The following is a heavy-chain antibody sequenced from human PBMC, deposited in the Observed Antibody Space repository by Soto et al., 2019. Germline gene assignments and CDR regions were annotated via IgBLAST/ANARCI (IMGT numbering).Heavy chain of an antibody. Sequence: GGSLRLSCSASGFTFGDYAMSWVRQAPGKGLEWIGFIRGKAYGGTTEYAASVEGRFTISRDDSKSIAYLQMSSLKTDDTAVYYCTRDGDYYVSGTYGYFDHWGQGTLVTVSS. V-gene: IGHV3-49*04. CDR2: IRGKAYGGTT. J-gene: IGHJ4*02. CDR3: TRDGDYYVSGTYGYFDH. D-gene: IGHD3-10*01. CDR1: GFTFGDYA.